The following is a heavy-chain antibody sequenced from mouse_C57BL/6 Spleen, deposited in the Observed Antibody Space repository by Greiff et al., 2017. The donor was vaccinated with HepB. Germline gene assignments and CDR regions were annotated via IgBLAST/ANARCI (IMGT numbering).Heavy chain of an antibody. V-gene: IGHV1-15*01. CDR2: IDPDTGGT. Sequence: QVQLQQSGAELVRPGASVTLSCKASGYTFTDYEMHWVKQTPVHGLEWIGAIDPDTGGTAYNQKFKGKAILTADKSSSTAYMELRSLTSEDSAVYYGTRKGVHSSGYVAWFAYWGQGTLVTVSA. CDR1: GYTFTDYE. D-gene: IGHD3-2*02. CDR3: TRKGVHSSGYVAWFAY. J-gene: IGHJ3*01.